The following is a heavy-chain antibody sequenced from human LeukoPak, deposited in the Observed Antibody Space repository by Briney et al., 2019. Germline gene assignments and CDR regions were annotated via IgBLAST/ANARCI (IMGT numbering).Heavy chain of an antibody. CDR1: GFTVSSNY. V-gene: IGHV3-53*01. J-gene: IGHJ4*02. CDR2: IYSGGST. CDR3: ARYSSGFYFDY. D-gene: IGHD3-22*01. Sequence: GGSLRLSCAASGFTVSSNYMSWVRQAPGKGLEWVSVIYSGGSTYYADPVKGRFTISRDNSKNTLYLQMNSLRAEDTAVYYCARYSSGFYFDYWGQGTLVTVSS.